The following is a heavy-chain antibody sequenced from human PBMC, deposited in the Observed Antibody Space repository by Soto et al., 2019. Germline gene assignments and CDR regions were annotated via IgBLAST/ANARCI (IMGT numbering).Heavy chain of an antibody. CDR1: GFAFNNYG. J-gene: IGHJ6*02. V-gene: IGHV3-21*04. D-gene: IGHD2-2*01. CDR3: ARAPPGPAAIPYGMDV. Sequence: KPGGSLRLSCTVSGFAFNNYGINWVRQAPGKGLEWVSSISKSDYTYYSDSVKGRFTISRDNSKNTLYLQMNSLRAEDTAVYYCARAPPGPAAIPYGMDVWGQGTTVTVSS. CDR2: ISKSDYT.